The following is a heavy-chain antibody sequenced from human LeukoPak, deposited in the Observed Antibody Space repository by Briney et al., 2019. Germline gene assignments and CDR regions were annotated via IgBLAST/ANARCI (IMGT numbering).Heavy chain of an antibody. CDR2: IKKDGTEK. J-gene: IGHJ5*02. V-gene: IGHV3-7*01. Sequence: GGSLRLSCAASGFNSYWMSWVRQAPGKGLEWVANIKKDGTEKKYVDSVKGRFTISRDNAKNSLYLQMNSLRAEDTALYYCAREGGSGWYSGWFDPWGQGTLVTVSS. D-gene: IGHD6-19*01. CDR3: AREGGSGWYSGWFDP. CDR1: GFNSYW.